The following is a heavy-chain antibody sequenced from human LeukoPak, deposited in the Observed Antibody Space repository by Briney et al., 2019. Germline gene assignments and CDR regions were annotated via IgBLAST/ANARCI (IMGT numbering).Heavy chain of an antibody. J-gene: IGHJ4*02. CDR2: ISGSGGST. D-gene: IGHD2-2*01. Sequence: GGSLILSCAASGFTFSSYAMSWVRQAPGKGLEWVSAISGSGGSTYYADSVKGRFTISRDNSKNTLYLQMNSLRAEDTAVYYCAKDIVVVPAYLDYWGQGTLVTVSS. CDR1: GFTFSSYA. V-gene: IGHV3-23*01. CDR3: AKDIVVVPAYLDY.